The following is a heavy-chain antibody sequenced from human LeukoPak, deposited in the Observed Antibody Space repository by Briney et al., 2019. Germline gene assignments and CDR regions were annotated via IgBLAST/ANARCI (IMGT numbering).Heavy chain of an antibody. J-gene: IGHJ4*02. CDR1: GDSIRNYY. CDR2: IYYRGNT. CDR3: ARDSPPQYASSSAGFDY. Sequence: SETLSLTCTVSGDSIRNYYWSWIRQPPGKGLEWIGYIYYRGNTNYNPSLKSRVIISIDTSKNQFSLKMSSVTAADTAVYFCARDSPPQYASSSAGFDYWSQGTLVTVSS. V-gene: IGHV4-59*01. D-gene: IGHD6-6*01.